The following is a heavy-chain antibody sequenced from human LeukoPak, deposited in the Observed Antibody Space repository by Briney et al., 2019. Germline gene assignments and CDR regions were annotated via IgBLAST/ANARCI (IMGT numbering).Heavy chain of an antibody. CDR2: IVVGSGNT. Sequence: SVKVSCKASGFTFTSSAMQWVRQARGQRLEWIGWIVVGSGNTNYAQKFQERVTITRDMSTSTAYMELSSLRSEDTAVYYCAKDFVLDIVVVAAAEYYFDYWGQGTLVTVSS. D-gene: IGHD2-2*03. CDR3: AKDFVLDIVVVAAAEYYFDY. V-gene: IGHV1-58*02. CDR1: GFTFTSSA. J-gene: IGHJ4*02.